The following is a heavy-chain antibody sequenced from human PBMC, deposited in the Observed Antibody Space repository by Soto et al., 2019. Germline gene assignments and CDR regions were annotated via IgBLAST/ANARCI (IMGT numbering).Heavy chain of an antibody. CDR2: INPSGGST. CDR3: ARDYYDSSGPPLYGMDV. Sequence: ASVKISWKASGYTFTSYYMHWVRQAPGQGLGWMGIINPSGGSTSYAQRFQGRVTMTRDTSTSTVYMELSSLRSEDTALYYCARDYYDSSGPPLYGMDVWGQGTTVTVSS. CDR1: GYTFTSYY. D-gene: IGHD3-22*01. J-gene: IGHJ6*02. V-gene: IGHV1-46*01.